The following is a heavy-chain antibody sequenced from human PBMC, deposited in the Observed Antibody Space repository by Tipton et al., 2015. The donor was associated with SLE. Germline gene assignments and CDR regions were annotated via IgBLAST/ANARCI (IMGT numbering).Heavy chain of an antibody. CDR3: ARGGGDDYGVYNWFDP. CDR2: IYYSGNT. J-gene: IGHJ5*02. Sequence: TLSLTCTVSGGSISSGGYYWSWIRQHPGKGLEWIGYIYYSGNTYYNPSLKSRVTISVDTSKNQFSLKLSSVTAADTAVYYCARGGGDDYGVYNWFDPWGQGTLVTVSS. V-gene: IGHV4-31*03. CDR1: GGSISSGGYY. D-gene: IGHD4-17*01.